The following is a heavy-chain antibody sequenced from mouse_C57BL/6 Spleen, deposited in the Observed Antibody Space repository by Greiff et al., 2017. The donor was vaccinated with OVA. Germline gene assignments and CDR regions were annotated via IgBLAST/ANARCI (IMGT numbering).Heavy chain of an antibody. J-gene: IGHJ3*01. Sequence: EVKLVESGEGLVKPGGSLKLSCAASGFTFSSYAMSWVRQTPEKRLEWVAYISSGGDYIYYADTVKGRFTISRDNARNTLYLQMSSLKSEDTAMYYCTRDQGSSGSFAYWGQGTLLTVSA. CDR1: GFTFSSYA. CDR2: ISSGGDYI. D-gene: IGHD3-2*02. CDR3: TRDQGSSGSFAY. V-gene: IGHV5-9-1*02.